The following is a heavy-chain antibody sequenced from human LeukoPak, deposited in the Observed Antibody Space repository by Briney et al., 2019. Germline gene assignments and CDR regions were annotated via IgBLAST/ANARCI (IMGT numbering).Heavy chain of an antibody. V-gene: IGHV3-53*01. D-gene: IGHD5-18*01. CDR1: GLTVNNNY. CDR3: MTAAGYNFGQY. CDR2: LYIGGNT. Sequence: QSGGSLRLSSAASGLTVNNNYMNWVRQAPGKGLEWVSALYIGGNTYYADSVRGRFTISRDNSKNTLYLQMNSLRAEDTAVYYCMTAAGYNFGQYWGQGTLVTVSS. J-gene: IGHJ4*02.